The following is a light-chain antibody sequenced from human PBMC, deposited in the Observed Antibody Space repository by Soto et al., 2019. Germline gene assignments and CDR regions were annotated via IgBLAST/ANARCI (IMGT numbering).Light chain of an antibody. CDR3: QQYSKEST. Sequence: DVEMTQSPSTLPTSIGDRVTINCRASQNVSNWLAWYQQKPGKAPKLLIYKASRLESGVPSRFSASGSGTDFPLTINSLQSDDFALYFCQQYSKESTFGQGTKLEIK. V-gene: IGKV1-5*03. CDR1: QNVSNW. J-gene: IGKJ2*01. CDR2: KAS.